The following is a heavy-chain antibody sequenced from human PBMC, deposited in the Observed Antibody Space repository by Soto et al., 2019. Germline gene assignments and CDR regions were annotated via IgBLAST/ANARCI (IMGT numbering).Heavy chain of an antibody. CDR3: ARAKREQLWGDYYYGMDV. CDR1: GGTFSSYA. V-gene: IGHV1-69*01. CDR2: IIPIVGTA. Sequence: QVQLVQSGAEVKKPGSSVKVSCKASGGTFSSYAISWVRQAPGQGLEWMGGIIPIVGTANYAQKFQGRVTITADESTSTAYMELSSLRSEDTAVYYCARAKREQLWGDYYYGMDVWGQGTTVTVSS. D-gene: IGHD5-18*01. J-gene: IGHJ6*02.